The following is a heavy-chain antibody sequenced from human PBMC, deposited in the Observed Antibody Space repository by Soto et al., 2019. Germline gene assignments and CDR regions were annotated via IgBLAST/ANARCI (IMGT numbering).Heavy chain of an antibody. J-gene: IGHJ4*02. CDR1: GGCMSRYY. CDR3: AGRYGGTLDY. D-gene: IGHD4-17*01. CDR2: IDYSGST. V-gene: IGHV4-59*08. Sequence: PSETLSLTCTVSGGCMSRYYWSWIRQSPEKGLEWIAYIDYSGSTNYNPSLKSRVTISVDTSKNQFSLKLSSVTAADTAVYYCAGRYGGTLDYWGQGTLVTVSS.